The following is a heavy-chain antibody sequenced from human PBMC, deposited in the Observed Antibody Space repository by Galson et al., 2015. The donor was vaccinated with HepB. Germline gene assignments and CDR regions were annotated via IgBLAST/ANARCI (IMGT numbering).Heavy chain of an antibody. CDR1: GGTFSSYA. V-gene: IGHV1-69*13. Sequence: SVKVSCKASGGTFSSYAISWVRQAPGQGLEWMGGIIPIFGTANYAQKFQGRVTITADESTSTAYMELSSLRSEDTAVYYCARVVPSLRYFDPGGAFDIWGQGTMVTVSS. CDR2: IIPIFGTA. D-gene: IGHD3-9*01. CDR3: ARVVPSLRYFDPGGAFDI. J-gene: IGHJ3*02.